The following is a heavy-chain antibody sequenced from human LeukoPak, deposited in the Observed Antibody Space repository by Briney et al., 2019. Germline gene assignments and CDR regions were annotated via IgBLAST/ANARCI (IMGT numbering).Heavy chain of an antibody. J-gene: IGHJ4*02. CDR1: GFTLSGPT. CDR3: TRLSTSQITDY. Sequence: GGSLRLSCAASGFTLSGPTMHWVRQASGKGLEWVGRIRSEANNDATEYAASVKGRFTISRNDSQNTAYLQMNSLKTDDTAVYYCTRLSTSQITDYWGQGTLVTVSS. D-gene: IGHD2/OR15-2a*01. CDR2: IRSEANNDAT. V-gene: IGHV3-73*01.